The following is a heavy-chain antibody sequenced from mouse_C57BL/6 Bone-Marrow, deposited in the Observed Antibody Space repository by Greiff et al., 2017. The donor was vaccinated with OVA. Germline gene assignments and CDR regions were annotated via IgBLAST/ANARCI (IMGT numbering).Heavy chain of an antibody. V-gene: IGHV3-6*01. CDR2: ISYDGSN. CDR1: VYSIPSGYY. J-gene: IGHJ2*01. D-gene: IGHD4-1*01. CDR3: ARERANWGYYFDY. Sequence: DVHLVESGPGLVKPSQSLSLTCSVTVYSIPSGYYWNCIRQFPGNKLEWMGYISYDGSNNYNPSLKNRISITRDTSKNQFFLKLNSVTTEDTATYYCARERANWGYYFDYWGQGTTLTVSS.